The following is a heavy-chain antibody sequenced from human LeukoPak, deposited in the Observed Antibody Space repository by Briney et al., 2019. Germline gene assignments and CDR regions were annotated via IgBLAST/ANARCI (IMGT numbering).Heavy chain of an antibody. Sequence: PGGSLRLSCAASGFTFSSYEMNWLRQAPGKGLEWISYISSSGSTIYYADSVKGRFTISRDNAENSLYLHMSSLRAEDTALYYCARDRIMVVGPYNWFDPGGQGTLVTVSS. CDR1: GFTFSSYE. V-gene: IGHV3-48*03. CDR3: ARDRIMVVGPYNWFDP. J-gene: IGHJ5*02. CDR2: ISSSGSTI. D-gene: IGHD2-15*01.